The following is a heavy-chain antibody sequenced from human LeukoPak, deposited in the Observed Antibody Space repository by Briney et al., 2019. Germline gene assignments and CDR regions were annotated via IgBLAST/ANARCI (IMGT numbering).Heavy chain of an antibody. V-gene: IGHV3-23*01. CDR3: VGAMEV. Sequence: GGSLRLSCAASKFTFSSYAMSWVRQAPGKGLEWVSGISTSGDTTYYADSVKGRFTISRDNSKNTLNVQMNRLRVEDTAVYYCVGAMEVWGQGTTVTVSS. CDR1: KFTFSSYA. D-gene: IGHD3-16*01. CDR2: ISTSGDTT. J-gene: IGHJ6*02.